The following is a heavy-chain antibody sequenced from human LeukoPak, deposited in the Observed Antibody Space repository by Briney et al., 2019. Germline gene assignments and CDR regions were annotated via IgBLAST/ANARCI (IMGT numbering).Heavy chain of an antibody. D-gene: IGHD3-3*01. CDR3: ARDWALGRFLEWFGAFDI. J-gene: IGHJ3*02. CDR1: GGSISSYY. V-gene: IGHV4-59*01. Sequence: ASETLSLTCTVSGGSISSYYWSWIRQPTGKGLEWIGYIYYSGSTNYNPSLKTRVTISVDTSKTQFSLTRSSVTSADTAVFYCARDWALGRFLEWFGAFDIWGQGTMVTVSS. CDR2: IYYSGST.